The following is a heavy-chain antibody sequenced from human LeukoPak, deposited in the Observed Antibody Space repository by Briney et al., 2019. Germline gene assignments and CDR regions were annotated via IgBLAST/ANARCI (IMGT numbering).Heavy chain of an antibody. J-gene: IGHJ4*02. CDR2: ISGSGGST. Sequence: GGSLRLSCAASGFTFSTYAMSWVRQAPGKGLEWVSAISGSGGSTYYADSVKGRFTISRDNSKNTLYLQMSSLRAEDTAVYYCAKDRLVATVTTTGDHDYWGQGTLVTVSS. V-gene: IGHV3-23*01. CDR3: AKDRLVATVTTTGDHDY. CDR1: GFTFSTYA. D-gene: IGHD4-17*01.